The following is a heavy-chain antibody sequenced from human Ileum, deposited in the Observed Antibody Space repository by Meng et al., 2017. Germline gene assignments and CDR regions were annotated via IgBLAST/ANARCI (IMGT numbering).Heavy chain of an antibody. D-gene: IGHD6-19*01. Sequence: GESLKISCAASGFTFSSYEMNWVRQGPGTGLEWISYIDPSSHTIYYADSVKGRFTISGDNAKNLLYLQMNGLRVEDTAVYYCARDKGSGWSEAESGFDYWGQGTLVTVSS. J-gene: IGHJ4*02. CDR1: GFTFSSYE. V-gene: IGHV3-48*03. CDR2: IDPSSHTI. CDR3: ARDKGSGWSEAESGFDY.